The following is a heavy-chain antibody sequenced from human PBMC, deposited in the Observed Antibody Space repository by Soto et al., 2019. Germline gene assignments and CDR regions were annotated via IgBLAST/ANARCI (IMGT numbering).Heavy chain of an antibody. CDR1: GGSISSGGYS. V-gene: IGHV4-30-2*01. D-gene: IGHD4-17*01. J-gene: IGHJ5*02. CDR2: IYHSGST. Sequence: TLSLTCAVSGGSISSGGYSWSWIRQPPGKGLEWIGYIYHSGSTYYNPSLKSRVTISVDRSKNQFSLKLSSVTAADTAVYYCARADAYGGNAWFDPWGQGTLVTVSS. CDR3: ARADAYGGNAWFDP.